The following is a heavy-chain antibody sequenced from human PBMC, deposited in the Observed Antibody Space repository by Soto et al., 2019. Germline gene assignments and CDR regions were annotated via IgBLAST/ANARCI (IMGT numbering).Heavy chain of an antibody. J-gene: IGHJ5*02. Sequence: QVQLVQSGAEVKEPGASVRVSCQAFGYSFTSSVIHWVRQTPGQRLEWMGWINSADGSTRYSQRFQGRVIISRDTSANTAFMELNSLTSEDTAVYYCARDASGTVTTIRWFDPWGRGTLVTVSS. CDR3: ARDASGTVTTIRWFDP. V-gene: IGHV1-3*01. CDR2: INSADGST. D-gene: IGHD3-10*01. CDR1: GYSFTSSV.